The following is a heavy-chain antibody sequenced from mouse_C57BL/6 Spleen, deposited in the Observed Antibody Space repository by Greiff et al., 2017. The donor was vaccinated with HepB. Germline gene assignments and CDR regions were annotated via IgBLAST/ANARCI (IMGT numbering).Heavy chain of an antibody. Sequence: EVKLMESGAELVKPGASVKLSCTASGFNIKDYYMHWVKQRTEQGLEWIGRIDPEDGETKYAPKFQGKATITADTSSNTAYLQLSSLTSEDTVVYYCARDSSGGEVMDYWGQGTSVTVSS. CDR3: ARDSSGGEVMDY. J-gene: IGHJ4*01. CDR2: IDPEDGET. V-gene: IGHV14-2*01. CDR1: GFNIKDYY. D-gene: IGHD3-2*02.